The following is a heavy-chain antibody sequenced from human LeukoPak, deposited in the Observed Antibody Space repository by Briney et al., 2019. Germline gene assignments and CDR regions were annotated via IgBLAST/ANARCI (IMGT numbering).Heavy chain of an antibody. CDR3: ASKNDSSGYLDY. Sequence: PSETLSLTCAVYGGSFSGYYWSWIRQPPGKGLEWIGEINHSGSTNYNPSLKSRVTISVDTSKNQFSLKLGSVTAADTAVYYCASKNDSSGYLDYWGQGTLVTVSS. D-gene: IGHD3-22*01. CDR1: GGSFSGYY. V-gene: IGHV4-34*01. CDR2: INHSGST. J-gene: IGHJ4*02.